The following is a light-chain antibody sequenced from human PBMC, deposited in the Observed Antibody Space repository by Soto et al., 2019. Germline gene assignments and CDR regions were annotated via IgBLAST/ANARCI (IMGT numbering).Light chain of an antibody. CDR3: QQYNNWPYT. J-gene: IGKJ2*01. V-gene: IGKV3-15*01. Sequence: EIVMTQSPATLSVSPGERATLSCRASQSVSSNLAWYQQKPGQAPGLLTYGASTRATGIPARFSGSGSGTEFTLTISSLQSEDFAVYYCQQYNNWPYTFGQGTKLEIK. CDR1: QSVSSN. CDR2: GAS.